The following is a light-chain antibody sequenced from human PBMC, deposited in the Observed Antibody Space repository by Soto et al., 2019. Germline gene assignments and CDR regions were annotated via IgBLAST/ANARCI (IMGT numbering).Light chain of an antibody. V-gene: IGKV1-5*01. CDR2: DAA. CDR1: QSVSIW. J-gene: IGKJ2*01. Sequence: DIQMTQSPSTLSASVGDRVTITCRASQSVSIWLAWYQQKPGKAPRLLIYDAASLKTGVPSRFSGSGSGTNFPLTISSLQPDDFATYYCQYDSSFGQGTK. CDR3: QYDSS.